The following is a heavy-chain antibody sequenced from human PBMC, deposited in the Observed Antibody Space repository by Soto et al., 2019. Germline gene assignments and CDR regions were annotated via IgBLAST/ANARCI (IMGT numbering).Heavy chain of an antibody. J-gene: IGHJ4*02. CDR3: ANMNGYFEY. Sequence: GGSLRLSCADSGFRFSSYSMSWVRQTPGKGLEWVAAITATGDRTYYADSVTGRFTISRDNSKKTHYLQMTSLRAEDKAMYSCANMNGYFEYWGQGTPVTVSS. CDR2: ITATGDRT. V-gene: IGHV3-23*01. D-gene: IGHD1-1*01. CDR1: GFRFSSYS.